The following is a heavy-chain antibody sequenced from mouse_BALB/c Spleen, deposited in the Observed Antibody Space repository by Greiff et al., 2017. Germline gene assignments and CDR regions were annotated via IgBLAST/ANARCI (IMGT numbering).Heavy chain of an antibody. D-gene: IGHD2-9*01. Sequence: EVKLVESGPGLVKPSQSLSLTCTVTGYSITSDYAWNWIRQFPGNKLEWMGYISYSGSTSYNPSLKSRISITRDTSKNQFFLQLNSVTTEDTATYYCARAYYGYDEDYAMDYWGQGTSVTVSS. V-gene: IGHV3-2*02. CDR1: GYSITSDYA. CDR3: ARAYYGYDEDYAMDY. J-gene: IGHJ4*01. CDR2: ISYSGST.